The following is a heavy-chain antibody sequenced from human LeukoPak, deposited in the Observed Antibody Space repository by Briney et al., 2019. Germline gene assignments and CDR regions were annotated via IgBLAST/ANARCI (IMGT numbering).Heavy chain of an antibody. J-gene: IGHJ5*02. V-gene: IGHV1-69*13. D-gene: IGHD1-1*01. Sequence: SVKVSCKASGGTFSSYAISWVRQAPGQGLEWMGGIIPIFGTANYAQKFQGRVTITADESTSTAYMELSSLRSEDTAVYYCARDNSMEDTAWWFDPWGQGTLVTVSS. CDR3: ARDNSMEDTAWWFDP. CDR1: GGTFSSYA. CDR2: IIPIFGTA.